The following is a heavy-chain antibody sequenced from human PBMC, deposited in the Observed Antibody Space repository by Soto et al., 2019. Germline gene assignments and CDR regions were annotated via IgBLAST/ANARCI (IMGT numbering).Heavy chain of an antibody. V-gene: IGHV3-48*03. CDR2: ISRFDNTV. Sequence: GGSLRLSCSTSGFSFSDFEMNWVRQAPGKGLEWISYISRFDNTVHYADSVKGRFLISRDYAKKSLYLQMSSLRAEDTAVYYCVRESSSSGWLDHWGQGTLVTVSS. CDR1: GFSFSDFE. CDR3: VRESSSSGWLDH. J-gene: IGHJ4*02. D-gene: IGHD6-19*01.